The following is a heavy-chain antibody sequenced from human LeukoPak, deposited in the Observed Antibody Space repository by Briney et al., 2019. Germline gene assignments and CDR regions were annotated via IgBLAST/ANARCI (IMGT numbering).Heavy chain of an antibody. CDR3: ARLRSAAFDI. CDR2: ISSDGTIK. CDR1: GFTFSSYA. J-gene: IGHJ3*02. Sequence: GGSLRLSCAASGFTFSSYAMDWVRQAPDKGLEWGAAISSDGTIKYHADSVKGRFTISRDSSENTLYLQMNSLRPEDTAVYYCARLRSAAFDIWGQGTMVTVSS. V-gene: IGHV3-30*04. D-gene: IGHD4-17*01.